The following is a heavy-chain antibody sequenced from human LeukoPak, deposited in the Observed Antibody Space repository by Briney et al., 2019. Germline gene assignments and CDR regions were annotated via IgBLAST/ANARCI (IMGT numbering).Heavy chain of an antibody. Sequence: PSETLSLTCTVSGGSISSSTYYWGWIRQPPGKGLEWIGSINYSGSTYYNPSLKSRVTISVDTSKNQFSLKLTSVTAADTAVYYCAREAYGSTGFDPWGQGTLVTVSS. CDR1: GGSISSSTYY. CDR2: INYSGST. D-gene: IGHD3-10*01. V-gene: IGHV4-39*07. CDR3: AREAYGSTGFDP. J-gene: IGHJ5*02.